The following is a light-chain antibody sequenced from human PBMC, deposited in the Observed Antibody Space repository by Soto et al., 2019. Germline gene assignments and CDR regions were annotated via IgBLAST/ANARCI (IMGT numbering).Light chain of an antibody. J-gene: IGLJ1*01. CDR3: AAWDDSLNGLV. V-gene: IGLV1-44*01. CDR2: SNN. Sequence: QSVLTQPPSASGTPGQRVTISCSGSISNIGSNTVNWYQQLPGTAPKLLMYSNNQRPSGVPDRFSGSKSGTSASLAISGLQSEDEADYYCAAWDDSLNGLVFGTGTKVTVL. CDR1: ISNIGSNT.